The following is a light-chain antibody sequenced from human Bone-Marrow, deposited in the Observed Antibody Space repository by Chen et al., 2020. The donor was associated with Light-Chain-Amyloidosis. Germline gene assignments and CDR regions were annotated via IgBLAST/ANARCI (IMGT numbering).Light chain of an antibody. J-gene: IGKJ2*01. CDR2: AGS. CDR1: ESISTL. Sequence: DIQMTQSPSSLSASVRDRVAITCRASESISTLLNWYQQRPGEAPKLLIYAGSTLHRGVPSRFSGSGSGTDFTLTISGPQPEDSATYYCQQSFTLPQTFGPGTKLEIK. V-gene: IGKV1-39*01. CDR3: QQSFTLPQT.